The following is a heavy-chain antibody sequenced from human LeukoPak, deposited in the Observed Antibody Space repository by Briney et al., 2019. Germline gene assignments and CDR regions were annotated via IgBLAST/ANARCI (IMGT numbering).Heavy chain of an antibody. CDR1: GYTFTSYG. CDR3: ARSYYGSGSYCSG. V-gene: IGHV1-18*04. Sequence: GASVKVSCKASGYTFTSYGISWVRQAPGQGLEWMGWISAYNGNTNYAQKLQGRVTMTTDTSTSTPYMELRSLRSDDTAVYYCARSYYGSGSYCSGWGQGTLVTVSS. D-gene: IGHD3-10*01. CDR2: ISAYNGNT. J-gene: IGHJ4*02.